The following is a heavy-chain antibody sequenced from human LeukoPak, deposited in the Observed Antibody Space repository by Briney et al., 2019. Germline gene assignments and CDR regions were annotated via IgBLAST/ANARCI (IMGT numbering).Heavy chain of an antibody. CDR3: ARDRGNQRGYYYYYMDV. J-gene: IGHJ6*03. CDR1: GFTFSSYA. D-gene: IGHD1-14*01. CDR2: VNSDGSTT. V-gene: IGHV3-74*01. Sequence: GGSLRLSCAASGFTFSSYAMSWVRQAPGKGLVWVSRVNSDGSTTDYADSVKGRFTISRDNAKNSLYLQMNSLRAEDTAVYYCARDRGNQRGYYYYYMDVWGKGTTVTVSS.